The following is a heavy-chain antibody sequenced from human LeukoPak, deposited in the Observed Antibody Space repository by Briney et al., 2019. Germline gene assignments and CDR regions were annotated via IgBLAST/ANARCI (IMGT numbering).Heavy chain of an antibody. CDR1: GGTFSSYA. CDR3: ARDRRIVPAASPDY. D-gene: IGHD2-2*01. V-gene: IGHV1-69*06. Sequence: SVKVSCKASGGTFSSYAISWVRQAPGQGLEWMGGIIPIFGTANYAQKFQGRVTITADKSTSTAYMELSSLRSEDTAVYYCARDRRIVPAASPDYWGQGTLVTVSS. CDR2: IIPIFGTA. J-gene: IGHJ4*02.